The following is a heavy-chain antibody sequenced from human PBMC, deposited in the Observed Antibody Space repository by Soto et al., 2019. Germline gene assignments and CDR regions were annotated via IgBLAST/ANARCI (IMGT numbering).Heavy chain of an antibody. V-gene: IGHV1-69*01. CDR3: ARDNVSGFDP. J-gene: IGHJ5*02. CDR1: GGPLSSYA. Sequence: SVNVCFNASGGPLSSYAISWDRQAPGQGLEWMGGIIPIFGTANYAQKFQVRVTITADESTSTAYMELSSLRSEDTAVYYCARDNVSGFDPWGQGTIVPVSS. CDR2: IIPIFGTA.